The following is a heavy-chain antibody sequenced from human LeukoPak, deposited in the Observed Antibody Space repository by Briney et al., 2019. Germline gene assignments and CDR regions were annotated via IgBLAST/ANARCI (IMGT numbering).Heavy chain of an antibody. CDR2: IDHDGSQK. CDR3: AKDGGGGTYSFDY. CDR1: GFTFSANN. J-gene: IGHJ4*02. V-gene: IGHV3-30*02. D-gene: IGHD3-16*01. Sequence: GGSLRLSCAVSGFTFSANNMHWVRQAPGKGLEWVTFIDHDGSQKFYADSVKGRFTISRDNSKNALYLHINSLRPEDTAVYYCAKDGGGGTYSFDYWGQGSLVTVSS.